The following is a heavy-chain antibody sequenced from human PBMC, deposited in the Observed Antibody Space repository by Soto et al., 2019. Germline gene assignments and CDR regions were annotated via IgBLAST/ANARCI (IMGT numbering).Heavy chain of an antibody. V-gene: IGHV3-23*01. D-gene: IGHD3-10*01. CDR3: AKDRGPPPSPIDY. Sequence: GGSLRLSCAASGFTFSSYGMHWVRQAPGKGLEWVSAISGSGSSTYYADSVKGRFTISRDNSKNTLYLQMNSLRAEDTAVYYCAKDRGPPPSPIDYWGQGTLVTVSS. CDR1: GFTFSSYG. J-gene: IGHJ4*02. CDR2: ISGSGSST.